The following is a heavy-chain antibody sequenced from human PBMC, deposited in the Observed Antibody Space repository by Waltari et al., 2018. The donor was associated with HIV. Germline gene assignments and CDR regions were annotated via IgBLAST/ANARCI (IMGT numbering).Heavy chain of an antibody. D-gene: IGHD1-26*01. J-gene: IGHJ2*01. CDR2: IYYTGRA. CDR1: GGSVSSSSYF. CDR3: ARHALRVGAAYWNFDL. V-gene: IGHV4-39*01. Sequence: LSLTCTVSGGSVSSSSYFWGWIRQPPGKGLEWVGRIYYTGRAYYNPSLKSRVTISVDTSKNQFSLKVTSVTAADTAVYYCARHALRVGAAYWNFDLWGRGTLVTVSS.